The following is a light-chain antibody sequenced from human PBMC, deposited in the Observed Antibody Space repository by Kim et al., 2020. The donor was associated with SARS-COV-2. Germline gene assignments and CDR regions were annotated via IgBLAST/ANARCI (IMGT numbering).Light chain of an antibody. CDR2: EVS. V-gene: IGLV2-18*02. Sequence: GQSVSNSGAGASSDVGASNRGSWYRQSPGAAPKLMIYEVSQRPSGVPDRFSGSRSGNTASLTISGLQAEDEADYYCCSYTSSTTLVFGGGTQLTVL. CDR1: SSDVGASNR. CDR3: CSYTSSTTLV. J-gene: IGLJ2*01.